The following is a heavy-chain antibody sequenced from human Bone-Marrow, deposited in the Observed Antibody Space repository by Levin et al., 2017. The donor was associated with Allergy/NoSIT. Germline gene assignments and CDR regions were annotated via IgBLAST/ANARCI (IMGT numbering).Heavy chain of an antibody. V-gene: IGHV3-21*01. CDR2: ISISSSYI. J-gene: IGHJ4*02. Sequence: GGSLRLSCAASGFTFSSYSMNWVRQAPGKGLEWVSSISISSSYIYYADSVKGRFTISRDNAKNSLYLQMNSLRAEDTAVYYCARALSGYSYDNGGYYYVAFDYWGQGTLVTVSS. D-gene: IGHD3-22*01. CDR1: GFTFSSYS. CDR3: ARALSGYSYDNGGYYYVAFDY.